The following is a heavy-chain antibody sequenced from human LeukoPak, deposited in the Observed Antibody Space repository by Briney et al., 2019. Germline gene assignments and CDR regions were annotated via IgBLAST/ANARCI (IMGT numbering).Heavy chain of an antibody. D-gene: IGHD2-21*02. J-gene: IGHJ3*02. CDR2: IFHSGIT. Sequence: SGTLSLTCAVSGGSISTYNWGSWVRPPPGKGLGGIGEIFHSGITNYNPSLKSRVIMSVDKSKNQLSLKLNSVTAADTAVYYCARHDSFVFDIWGQGTMVTVSS. V-gene: IGHV4-4*02. CDR3: ARHDSFVFDI. CDR1: GGSISTYNW.